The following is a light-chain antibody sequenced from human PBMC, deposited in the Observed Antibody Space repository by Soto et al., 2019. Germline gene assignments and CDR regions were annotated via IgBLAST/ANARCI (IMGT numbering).Light chain of an antibody. CDR3: AAWDDSLSGYV. Sequence: QSVLTQPPSASGTPGQRVTISCSGRSSNIGSNYVYWYQQLPGTAPKLLIPRNNQRPSGVPVRFSGSKSGTSASLDISGLRSEDEADHYCAAWDDSLSGYVFGTGTKLTVL. CDR2: RNN. J-gene: IGLJ1*01. V-gene: IGLV1-47*01. CDR1: SSNIGSNY.